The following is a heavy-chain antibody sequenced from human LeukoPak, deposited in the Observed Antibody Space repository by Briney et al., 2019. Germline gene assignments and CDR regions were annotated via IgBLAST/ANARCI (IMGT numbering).Heavy chain of an antibody. V-gene: IGHV3-7*01. Sequence: GGSLRLSCAASGFTFSSYWMSWVRQAPGRGLEWVANIKEDGSDKQYVDSVRGRFTISRDNAKNSVSLQMDGLRAEDTAVYHCVRESDVWSGPGIGRPLDVWGKGTTVTVSS. CDR3: VRESDVWSGPGIGRPLDV. J-gene: IGHJ6*04. CDR2: IKEDGSDK. CDR1: GFTFSSYW. D-gene: IGHD3-3*01.